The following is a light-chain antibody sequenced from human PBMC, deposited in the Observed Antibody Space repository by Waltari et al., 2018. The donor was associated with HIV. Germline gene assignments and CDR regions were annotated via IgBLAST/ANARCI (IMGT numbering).Light chain of an antibody. CDR2: DNN. Sequence: QSVLMQPPSVSAAPGQKVTISCSGSSSNIGNNYVSWYQQLPGTAPKLLIYDNNTRPSGIPDRFSGSKAGTSATLGITGLQTGDEADYFCATWDSSLSAGVFGGGTKLTVL. V-gene: IGLV1-51*01. CDR3: ATWDSSLSAGV. J-gene: IGLJ2*01. CDR1: SSNIGNNY.